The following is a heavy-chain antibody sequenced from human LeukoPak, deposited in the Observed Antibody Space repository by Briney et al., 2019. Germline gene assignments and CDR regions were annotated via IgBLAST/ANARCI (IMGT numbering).Heavy chain of an antibody. CDR2: ISGSGGST. J-gene: IGHJ3*02. D-gene: IGHD3-10*01. V-gene: IGHV3-23*01. Sequence: GSLRLSCAASGFTFSSYAVSWVRQAPGKGLGWVSAISGSGGSTYYADSVKGRFTISRDNSKNTLYLQMNSLRAEDTAVYYCAKQGFGEFSAFDIWGQGTMVTVSS. CDR3: AKQGFGEFSAFDI. CDR1: GFTFSSYA.